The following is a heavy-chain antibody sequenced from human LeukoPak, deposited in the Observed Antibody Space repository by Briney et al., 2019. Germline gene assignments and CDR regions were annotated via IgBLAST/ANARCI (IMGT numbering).Heavy chain of an antibody. V-gene: IGHV4-39*01. CDR3: ARLIYGSGSYYWWHYYYMDV. CDR2: IYYSGST. J-gene: IGHJ6*03. Sequence: GSLRLSCAASGFTFSNYSMNWIRQPPGKGLEWIGSIYYSGSTYYNPSLKSRVTISVDTSKNQFSLKLSSVTAADTAVYYCARLIYGSGSYYWWHYYYMDVWGKGTTVTISS. CDR1: GFTFSNYS. D-gene: IGHD3-10*01.